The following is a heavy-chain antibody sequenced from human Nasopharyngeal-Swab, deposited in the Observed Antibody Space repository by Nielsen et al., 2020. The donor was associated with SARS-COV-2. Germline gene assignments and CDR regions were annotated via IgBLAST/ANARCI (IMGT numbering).Heavy chain of an antibody. V-gene: IGHV4-61*05. CDR2: VFYSGST. CDR1: GGSLSSRGSY. J-gene: IGHJ6*02. CDR3: ARHISIYRWSYYYYAMDV. Sequence: SETLSLTCTVFGGSLSSRGSYWGWIRQPPGKGLEWIGSVFYSGSTKYNPSLKSRLSISVDTSQRQFSLRLRSVTAADSAVYYCARHISIYRWSYYYYAMDVWGQGTTVIVAS. D-gene: IGHD3-9*01.